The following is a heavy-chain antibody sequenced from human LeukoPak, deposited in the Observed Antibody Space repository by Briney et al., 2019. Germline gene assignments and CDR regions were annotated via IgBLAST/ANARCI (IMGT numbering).Heavy chain of an antibody. CDR3: ARHGDYAYFDY. V-gene: IGHV4-59*08. J-gene: IGHJ4*02. CDR1: GGSISSYY. Sequence: PSETLSLTCTVSGGSISSYYWSWIRQPPGKGLEWIGYIYYSGSTNYNPSLKSRVTISVDTSKNQFSLKLSSETAADTAVYYCARHGDYAYFDYWGQGTLVTVSS. D-gene: IGHD4-17*01. CDR2: IYYSGST.